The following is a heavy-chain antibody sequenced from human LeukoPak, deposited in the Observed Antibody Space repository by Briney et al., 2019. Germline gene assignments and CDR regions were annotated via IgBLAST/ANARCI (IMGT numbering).Heavy chain of an antibody. D-gene: IGHD4-17*01. CDR2: ISSSSSYI. CDR3: ARDRGLTTVTTDDAFDI. V-gene: IGHV3-21*01. Sequence: GGSLRLSCAASGFTFSSYSMNWVRQAPGKGLEWVSSISSSSSYIYYADSVKGRFTISRDNAKSSLYPQMNSLRAEDTAVYYCARDRGLTTVTTDDAFDIWGQGTMVTVSS. J-gene: IGHJ3*02. CDR1: GFTFSSYS.